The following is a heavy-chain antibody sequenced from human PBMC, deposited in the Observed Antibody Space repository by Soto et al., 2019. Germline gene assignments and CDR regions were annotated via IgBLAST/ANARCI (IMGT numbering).Heavy chain of an antibody. V-gene: IGHV1-58*01. CDR2: IVVGSGNT. CDR1: GFTFTSSA. Sequence: ASVKVSCKASGFTFTSSAVQWVRQARGQRLEWIGWIVVGSGNTNYAQKFQERVTITRDMSTSTAYMELSSLRSEDTAVYYCAAKQPGSGWYYYYYGMDVWGQGTTVTV. CDR3: AAKQPGSGWYYYYYGMDV. J-gene: IGHJ6*02. D-gene: IGHD6-19*01.